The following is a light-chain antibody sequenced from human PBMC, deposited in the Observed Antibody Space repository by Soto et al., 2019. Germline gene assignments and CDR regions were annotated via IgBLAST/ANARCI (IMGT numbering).Light chain of an antibody. Sequence: QSVLTQPPSASGTPGHWVTISCSGGSSNIGINTVNWYQQLPGTAPKVLIYTDNERPSGVPDRFSGSKSVTSASLAINGLHSGDEADSYCGAWDESLNSYVFGTGTKGTV. CDR1: SSNIGINT. J-gene: IGLJ1*01. V-gene: IGLV1-44*01. CDR3: GAWDESLNSYV. CDR2: TDN.